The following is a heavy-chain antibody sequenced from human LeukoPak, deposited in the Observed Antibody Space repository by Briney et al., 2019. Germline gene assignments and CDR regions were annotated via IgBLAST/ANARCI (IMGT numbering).Heavy chain of an antibody. CDR3: TSSAAGQRGGY. V-gene: IGHV3-73*01. D-gene: IGHD6-13*01. J-gene: IGHJ4*02. CDR2: IRSKANSYAT. Sequence: GGSLRLSCAASGFTFSGSAMHGVRQASGKGLEWVGRIRSKANSYATAYAASVKGRFTISRDDSKNTAYLQMNSLKTEDTAVYYCTSSAAGQRGGYWGQGTLVTVSS. CDR1: GFTFSGSA.